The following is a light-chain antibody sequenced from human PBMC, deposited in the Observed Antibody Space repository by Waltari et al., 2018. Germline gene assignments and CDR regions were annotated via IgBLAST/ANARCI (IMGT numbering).Light chain of an antibody. V-gene: IGLV2-14*01. CDR2: EVI. CDR1: STDVGAYKF. Sequence: QSALTQPASVSASPGQSITLSCTGTSTDVGAYKFVSWYQQHPGEVPKLLIYEVINRRSGVSDRFSGSRSGNTASLTISGLLPEDEADYYCCSHSSSSTLVLFGGGTKVTVL. J-gene: IGLJ3*02. CDR3: CSHSSSSTLVL.